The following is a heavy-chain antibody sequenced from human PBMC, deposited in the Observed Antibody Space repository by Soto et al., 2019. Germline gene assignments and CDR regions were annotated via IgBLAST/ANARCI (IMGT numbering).Heavy chain of an antibody. CDR3: SLVEIPDYDSSGYYRLLAEYFQH. CDR1: GFTFSSYA. D-gene: IGHD3-22*01. J-gene: IGHJ1*01. V-gene: IGHV3-64D*06. CDR2: ISSNGGST. Sequence: GGSLRLSCSASGFTFSSYAMHWVRQAPGKGLEYVSAISSNGGSTYYADSVKGRFTISRDNSKNTLYLQMSSLRAEDTAVYYCSLVEIPDYDSSGYYRLLAEYFQHWGQGTLVTVSS.